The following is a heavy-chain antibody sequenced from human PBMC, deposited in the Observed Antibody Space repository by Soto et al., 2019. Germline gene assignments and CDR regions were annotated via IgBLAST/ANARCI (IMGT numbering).Heavy chain of an antibody. Sequence: SETLSLTCTVSGGSTSSYYWSWIRQPPGKGLEWIGYIYYSGSTNYNPSLKSRVTISVDTSKNQFSLKLSSVTAADTAVYYCARVSDSPYYDFWSGYGENYYYGMDVWGHGTTVTVSS. J-gene: IGHJ6*02. CDR1: GGSTSSYY. D-gene: IGHD3-3*01. CDR3: ARVSDSPYYDFWSGYGENYYYGMDV. V-gene: IGHV4-59*01. CDR2: IYYSGST.